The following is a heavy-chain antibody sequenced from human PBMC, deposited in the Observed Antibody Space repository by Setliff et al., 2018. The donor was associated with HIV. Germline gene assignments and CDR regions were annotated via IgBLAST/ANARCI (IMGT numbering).Heavy chain of an antibody. Sequence: SETLSLTCAVSGGSISSHYWSWIRLPPGKGLEWIGSMFHSGNTYYNPSLESRVSMSVDTSTNQVSLQLSSVTAADTAVYYCARGKSGSYDAYDMWGQGTMVTVSS. CDR3: ARGKSGSYDAYDM. D-gene: IGHD5-12*01. V-gene: IGHV4-59*04. CDR1: GGSISSHY. CDR2: MFHSGNT. J-gene: IGHJ3*02.